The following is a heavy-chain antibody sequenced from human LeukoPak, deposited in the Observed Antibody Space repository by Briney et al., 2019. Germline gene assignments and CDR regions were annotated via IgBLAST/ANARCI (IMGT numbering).Heavy chain of an antibody. CDR3: ARASYSRAWTLFDY. Sequence: QPGGSLRLSCAASGFTFSSYWMNWVRLAPGKGLVWVSSLSTDGSSTYYADSVKGRITISRDNAKNTLHLQMNSLRADDTAVYYCARASYSRAWTLFDYWGQGTLVTVSS. V-gene: IGHV3-74*01. D-gene: IGHD6-19*01. CDR2: LSTDGSST. CDR1: GFTFSSYW. J-gene: IGHJ4*02.